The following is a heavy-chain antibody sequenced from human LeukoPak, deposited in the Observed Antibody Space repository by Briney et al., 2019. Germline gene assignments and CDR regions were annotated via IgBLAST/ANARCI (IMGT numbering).Heavy chain of an antibody. CDR2: IYHTGTT. Sequence: KPSETPSLTCAVSGFSISSGGYWGWVRQPPGEGLEGVGTIYHTGTTYYNPSLKSRVTIPVDTSSNQFSLRLSSVTAADTAVYYCARLGCGSTSCYKIWFDPWGQGTLVTVAS. CDR3: ARLGCGSTSCYKIWFDP. CDR1: GFSISSGGY. J-gene: IGHJ5*02. D-gene: IGHD2-2*02. V-gene: IGHV4-38-2*01.